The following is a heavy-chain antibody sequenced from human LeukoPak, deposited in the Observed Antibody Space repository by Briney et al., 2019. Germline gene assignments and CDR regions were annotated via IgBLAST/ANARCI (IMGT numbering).Heavy chain of an antibody. CDR1: GYTFTSYD. D-gene: IGHD6-19*01. CDR3: ATEPGIAVAGDDAFDI. CDR2: MNPNSGNT. J-gene: IGHJ3*02. V-gene: IGHV1-8*02. Sequence: ASVKVSCKASGYTFTSYDINWVRQATGQGLEWMGWMNPNSGNTGYAQKFQGRVTITADTSTDTAYMELSSLRSEDTAVYYCATEPGIAVAGDDAFDIWGQGTMVTVSS.